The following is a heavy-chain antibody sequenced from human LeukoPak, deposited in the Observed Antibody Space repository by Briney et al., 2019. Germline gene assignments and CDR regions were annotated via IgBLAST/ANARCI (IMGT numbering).Heavy chain of an antibody. CDR2: IIPLTGVV. D-gene: IGHD2-15*01. CDR1: ADISSSYA. CDR3: ARERRCSAGSCYAADLDS. J-gene: IGHJ4*02. Sequence: ASVKVSCKTSADISSSYAINWVRQAPGQGLEWMGRIIPLTGVVNYGQKLQTRVTISADKSTSTAYMEVSSLRFEDTAVYFCARERRCSAGSCYAADLDSWGQGTLVTVS. V-gene: IGHV1-69*04.